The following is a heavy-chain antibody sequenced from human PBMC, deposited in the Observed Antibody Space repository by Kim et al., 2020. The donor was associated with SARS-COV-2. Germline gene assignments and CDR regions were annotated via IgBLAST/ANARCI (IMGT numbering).Heavy chain of an antibody. CDR3: AKDLLYVPGRGYFDS. J-gene: IGHJ4*02. V-gene: IGHV3-23*03. Sequence: AKSVRGRFTISRDNSRNMLHLQMDSLRVEDTAVYYCAKDLLYVPGRGYFDSWGQGVLVTVSS. D-gene: IGHD3-10*01.